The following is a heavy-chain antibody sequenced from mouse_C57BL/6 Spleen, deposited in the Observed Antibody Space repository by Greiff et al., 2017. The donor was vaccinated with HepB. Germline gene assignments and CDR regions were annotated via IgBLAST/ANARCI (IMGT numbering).Heavy chain of an antibody. CDR2: IYPGSGST. D-gene: IGHD2-5*01. CDR3: ARSYYSNPMDY. V-gene: IGHV1-55*01. Sequence: QVQLQQSGAELVKPGASVKMSCKASGYTFTSYWITWVKQRPGQGLEWIGDIYPGSGSTNYNEKFKSKATLTVDTSSSTAYVQLSSLTSEDSAVYYCARSYYSNPMDYWGQGTSVTVSS. J-gene: IGHJ4*01. CDR1: GYTFTSYW.